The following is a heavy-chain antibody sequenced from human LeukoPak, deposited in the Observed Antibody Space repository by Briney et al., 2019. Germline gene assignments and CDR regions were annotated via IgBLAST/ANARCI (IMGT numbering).Heavy chain of an antibody. CDR2: ISGGTT. D-gene: IGHD3-10*01. V-gene: IGHV3-23*01. CDR3: AKSVYHSGNF. J-gene: IGHJ4*02. CDR1: GFTISTYG. Sequence: GGSLRLSCAASGFTISTYGMSWVRQAPGKGLEWASSISGGTTYYADSVKGRFTISRDTSKNTVYLQMNSLRAEDTAVYYCAKSVYHSGNFWGQGTLVTVSS.